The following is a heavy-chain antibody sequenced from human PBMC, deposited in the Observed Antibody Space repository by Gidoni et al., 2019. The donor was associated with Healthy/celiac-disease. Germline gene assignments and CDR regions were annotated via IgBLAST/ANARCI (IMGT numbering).Heavy chain of an antibody. V-gene: IGHV1-69*01. D-gene: IGHD1-26*01. Sequence: QVQLVQAGAEVKKPGSSVKVPCKASGGTFSSYAISWVLQAPGQGLEWMGGIIPIFGTANYAQKFQGRVTITADESTSTAYMELSSLRSEDTAVYYCARDKREWELLLNGMDVWGQGTTVTVSS. CDR2: IIPIFGTA. CDR1: GGTFSSYA. J-gene: IGHJ6*02. CDR3: ARDKREWELLLNGMDV.